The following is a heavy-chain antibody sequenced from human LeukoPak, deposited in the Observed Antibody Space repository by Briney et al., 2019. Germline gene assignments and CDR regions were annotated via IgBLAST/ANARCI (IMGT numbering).Heavy chain of an antibody. CDR1: GGSISSSSYY. Sequence: KPSETLSLTCTVSGGSISSSSYYWGWIRQPPGKGLEWIGSIYYSGSTYYSPSLKSRVTISVDTSKNQFSLKLSSVTAADTAVYYCARQAITMVRGATPPFDYWGQGTLVTVSS. V-gene: IGHV4-39*01. J-gene: IGHJ4*02. D-gene: IGHD3-10*01. CDR3: ARQAITMVRGATPPFDY. CDR2: IYYSGST.